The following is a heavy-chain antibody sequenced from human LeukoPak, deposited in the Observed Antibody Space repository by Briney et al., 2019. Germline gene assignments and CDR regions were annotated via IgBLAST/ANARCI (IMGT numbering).Heavy chain of an antibody. J-gene: IGHJ4*02. CDR1: GYSFTSYW. CDR2: IYPGDSDT. Sequence: GESLKISCKGSGYSFTSYWIGWVRQMPGKGLEWMGIIYPGDSDTRYSPSFQGQVTISADKSISTAYLQWSSLKASDTAIYYCARRPYDILTGYLEYYFDYWGQGTLVTVSS. V-gene: IGHV5-51*01. D-gene: IGHD3-9*01. CDR3: ARRPYDILTGYLEYYFDY.